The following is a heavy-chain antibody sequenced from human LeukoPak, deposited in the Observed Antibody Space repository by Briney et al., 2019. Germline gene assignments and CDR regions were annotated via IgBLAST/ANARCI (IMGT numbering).Heavy chain of an antibody. J-gene: IGHJ4*02. D-gene: IGHD6-13*01. V-gene: IGHV3-30*03. Sequence: GGSLRLSCAASGFTFSSYGMHWVRQAPGKGLEWVAVISYDGSNKYYADSVKGRFTISRDNSKNTLYLQMSSLRAEDTAVYYCARGRGAANTDFDYWGQGTLVTVSS. CDR1: GFTFSSYG. CDR2: ISYDGSNK. CDR3: ARGRGAANTDFDY.